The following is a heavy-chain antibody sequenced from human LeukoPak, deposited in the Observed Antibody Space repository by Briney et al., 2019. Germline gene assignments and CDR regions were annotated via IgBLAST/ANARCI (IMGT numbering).Heavy chain of an antibody. J-gene: IGHJ4*02. CDR2: IKQDGSEK. D-gene: IGHD3-9*01. CDR1: GFTFSSYW. CDR3: ARLYYEILTGHPAFDH. Sequence: GGSLRLSCAASGFTFSSYWMSWVRQAPGKGLEWVANIKQDGSEKYYVDSVKGRFTISRDNAKNSLFLQMNSLRAEDTAVYYCARLYYEILTGHPAFDHWGQGTLVTVSS. V-gene: IGHV3-7*01.